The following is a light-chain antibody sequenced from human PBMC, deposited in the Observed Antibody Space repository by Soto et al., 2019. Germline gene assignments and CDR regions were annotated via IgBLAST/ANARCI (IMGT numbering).Light chain of an antibody. CDR1: QSVSSSY. J-gene: IGKJ3*01. CDR2: GAS. Sequence: EIVLTQSPGTLSLSPGERATLSCRASQSVSSSYLAWYQQKPGQAPRLLIYGASSRATGIPGRFSGSGSGTDVTLTISRLESGDFAVYYCQQYGRSPFTFGPGTKVDIK. CDR3: QQYGRSPFT. V-gene: IGKV3-20*01.